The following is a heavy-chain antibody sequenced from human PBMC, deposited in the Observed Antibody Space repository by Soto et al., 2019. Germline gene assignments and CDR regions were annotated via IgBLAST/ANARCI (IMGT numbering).Heavy chain of an antibody. CDR2: IYYSGST. Sequence: SETLSLTCTVSGGSISSYYWSWIRQPPGKGLEWIGYIYYSGSTNYNPSLKSRVTISVDTSKNQFSLKLSSVTAADTAVYYCARDRAYYYGSGSYLSYYGMDVWGQGTTVTVSS. D-gene: IGHD3-10*01. CDR1: GGSISSYY. V-gene: IGHV4-59*01. CDR3: ARDRAYYYGSGSYLSYYGMDV. J-gene: IGHJ6*02.